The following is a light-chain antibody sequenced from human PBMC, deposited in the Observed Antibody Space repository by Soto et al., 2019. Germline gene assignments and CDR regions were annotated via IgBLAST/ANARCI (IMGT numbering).Light chain of an antibody. V-gene: IGLV1-40*01. CDR3: QSYDNSLSGSRV. CDR2: GTN. J-gene: IGLJ3*02. CDR1: RYNIRAGYD. Sequence: QSVLTQPPSVSGAPGQRVTISCTGSRYNIRAGYDVHWYQQLPGTAPKLLIYGTNNRPSGVPDRFSGSKSGMSASLAITGLQAADEANYYCQSYDNSLSGSRVFGGGTKLTVL.